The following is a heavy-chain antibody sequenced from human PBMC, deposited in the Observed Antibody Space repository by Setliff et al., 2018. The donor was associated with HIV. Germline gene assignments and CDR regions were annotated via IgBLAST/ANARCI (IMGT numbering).Heavy chain of an antibody. CDR2: IGSKANSYAT. Sequence: PGGSLRLSCAASGFAFSGYTIHWVRQASGKGLEWVGRIGSKANSYATAYAASVKGRFTIARDDSKKSLYLQMNSLEIEDTTVYYCVRGLGSEFDYWGQGTLVTVSS. J-gene: IGHJ4*02. V-gene: IGHV3-73*01. CDR1: GFAFSGYT. D-gene: IGHD2-15*01. CDR3: VRGLGSEFDY.